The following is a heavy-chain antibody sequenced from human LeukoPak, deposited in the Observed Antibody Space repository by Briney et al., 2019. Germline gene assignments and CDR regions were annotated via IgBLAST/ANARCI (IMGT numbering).Heavy chain of an antibody. Sequence: GGSLRLSCAASGFTFSSYWMHWVRQAPGKGLVWVSRINSDWSSTIYADSVQGRFTISRDNAKNTLYLQMNSLRAEDTAVYYCARRSAAKDAFDIWGQGTMVTVSS. CDR2: INSDWSST. V-gene: IGHV3-74*01. J-gene: IGHJ3*02. CDR1: GFTFSSYW. D-gene: IGHD6-25*01. CDR3: ARRSAAKDAFDI.